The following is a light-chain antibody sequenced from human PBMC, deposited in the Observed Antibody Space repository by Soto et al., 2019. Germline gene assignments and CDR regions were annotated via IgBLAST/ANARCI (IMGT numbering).Light chain of an antibody. J-gene: IGLJ2*01. Sequence: QSALTQPASVSGSPGQSITLSCTGTSSDVGSYSLVSWYQHHPGIAPKLMLYEVGKRPSGVSNRFSGSKSGNTASLTISGLQAEDEANYYCCSYAGSSTLVFGGGTKLTVL. V-gene: IGLV2-23*02. CDR2: EVG. CDR1: SSDVGSYSL. CDR3: CSYAGSSTLV.